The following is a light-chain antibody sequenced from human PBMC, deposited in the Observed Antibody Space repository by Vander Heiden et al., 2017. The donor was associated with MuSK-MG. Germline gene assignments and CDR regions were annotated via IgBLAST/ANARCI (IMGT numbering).Light chain of an antibody. CDR2: TAS. V-gene: IGKV1-39*01. CDR3: QQSYSTPRT. Sequence: DIQMTQSPSSLSASIGDRRTITCRASQRISTYLNWYQQKPGKAPKLLIYTASSLQSGFPSRFSGSASGTDFTLTISSLQPDDFATYYCQQSYSTPRTFGQGTKLEIK. CDR1: QRISTY. J-gene: IGKJ2*01.